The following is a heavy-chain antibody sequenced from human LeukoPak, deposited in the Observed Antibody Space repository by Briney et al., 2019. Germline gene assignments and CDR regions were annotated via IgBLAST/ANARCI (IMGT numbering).Heavy chain of an antibody. Sequence: GGSLRLSCAASGFTFSSYKMNWVRQAPGKGREWVSYISSSGSTIYYADSVKGRFTISRDNAKNSLYLQMNSLRAEDTAVYYCARGLLYFLANKNYYYYMDVWGKGTTVTVSS. J-gene: IGHJ6*03. D-gene: IGHD2-8*01. CDR3: ARGLLYFLANKNYYYYMDV. V-gene: IGHV3-48*03. CDR2: ISSSGSTI. CDR1: GFTFSSYK.